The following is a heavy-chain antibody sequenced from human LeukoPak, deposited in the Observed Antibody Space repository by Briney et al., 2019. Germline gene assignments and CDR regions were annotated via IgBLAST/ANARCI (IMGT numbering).Heavy chain of an antibody. J-gene: IGHJ4*02. Sequence: GSLRLSCAASGFTFSSYSMNWVRQAPGKGLEWIGYIYYSGSTNYNPSLKSRVTISVDTSRNQFSLKLSSVTAADTAVYYCARLAHSSSLEFDYWGQGTLVTVSS. D-gene: IGHD6-13*01. CDR3: ARLAHSSSLEFDY. CDR1: GFTFSSYS. CDR2: IYYSGST. V-gene: IGHV4-59*08.